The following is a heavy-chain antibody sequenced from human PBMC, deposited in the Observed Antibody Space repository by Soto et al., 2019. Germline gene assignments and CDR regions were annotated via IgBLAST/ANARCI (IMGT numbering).Heavy chain of an antibody. CDR2: ISAYNGNT. D-gene: IGHD3-3*01. Sequence: ASVKVSCKASGYTFTNYGISWVRQAPGQGLEWMGWISAYNGNTNYAQKLQGRVTMTTDTSTSTAYMELRSLRSDDTAVYYCARELLRFLEWLSPYYYYYGMDVWGQGTTVTVSS. J-gene: IGHJ6*02. CDR1: GYTFTNYG. V-gene: IGHV1-18*01. CDR3: ARELLRFLEWLSPYYYYYGMDV.